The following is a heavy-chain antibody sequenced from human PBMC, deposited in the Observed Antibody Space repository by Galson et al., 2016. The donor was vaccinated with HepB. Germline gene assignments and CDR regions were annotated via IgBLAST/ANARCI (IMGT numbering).Heavy chain of an antibody. J-gene: IGHJ4*02. Sequence: SVKVSCKASGYTSTDYYIHWVRQAPGQGLEWMGWISNSGGTKYAQKFQGWVTMTRGTSISTAYMELSRLRSDDTAVYYCARAGIDGVYCSGRSCSHFDYWGQGTLVSVSS. CDR1: GYTSTDYY. V-gene: IGHV1-2*04. D-gene: IGHD2-15*01. CDR3: ARAGIDGVYCSGRSCSHFDY. CDR2: ISNSGGT.